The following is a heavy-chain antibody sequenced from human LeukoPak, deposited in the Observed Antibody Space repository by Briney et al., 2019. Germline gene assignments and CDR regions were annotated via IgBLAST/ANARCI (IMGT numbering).Heavy chain of an antibody. CDR2: FDNSDST. CDR3: ARGKYSSGWYLDF. Sequence: SETLSLTCIVSGGSISRYYWSWIRQPPGKGLEWIGYFDNSDSTNYNPSLKNRVTISEDTSKNQFPLELRSVTAADTAIYYCARGKYSSGWYLDFWGQGTLVTVSS. J-gene: IGHJ4*02. CDR1: GGSISRYY. D-gene: IGHD6-19*01. V-gene: IGHV4-59*01.